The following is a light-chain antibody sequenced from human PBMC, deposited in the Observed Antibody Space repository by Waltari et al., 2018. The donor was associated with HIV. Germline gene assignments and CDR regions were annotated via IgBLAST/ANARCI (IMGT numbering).Light chain of an antibody. V-gene: IGKV4-1*01. CDR3: QQYYSTPLT. CDR2: WAS. Sequence: DIVMTQSPASLAVSLGERATINCKSSQSVLYSSNNKNDLAWYQQKQGQSPKLLIYWASTREFGVPDRFSGSGSGTDFTLTISSLQAEDVAVYYCQQYYSTPLTFGGGTKVEIK. CDR1: QSVLYSSNNKND. J-gene: IGKJ4*01.